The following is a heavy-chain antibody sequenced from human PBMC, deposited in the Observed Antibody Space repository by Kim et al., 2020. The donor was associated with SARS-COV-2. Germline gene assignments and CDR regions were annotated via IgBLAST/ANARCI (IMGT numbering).Heavy chain of an antibody. D-gene: IGHD6-6*01. V-gene: IGHV4-30-2*01. CDR3: ARRGAARIPGFDP. Sequence: YHPFVKSRVTRSGYRSKNHFSLKLSSVTAADTAVYYCARRGAARIPGFDPWGQGTLVTVSS. J-gene: IGHJ5*02.